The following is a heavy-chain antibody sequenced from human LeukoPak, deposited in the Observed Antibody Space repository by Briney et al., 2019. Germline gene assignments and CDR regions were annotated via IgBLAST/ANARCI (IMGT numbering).Heavy chain of an antibody. CDR2: ISAYNGDT. V-gene: IGHV1-18*01. D-gene: IGHD6-6*01. CDR1: AYIFISYG. Sequence: ASVTVSCKASAYIFISYGIRWVRLVPGQGREGMGWISAYNGDTNYAQSFQGRVTMTTDTSTRTAYIELRSLKSDDTAVYYCARNAFTTSSENYFDFWGRGTLVTVSS. J-gene: IGHJ4*02. CDR3: ARNAFTTSSENYFDF.